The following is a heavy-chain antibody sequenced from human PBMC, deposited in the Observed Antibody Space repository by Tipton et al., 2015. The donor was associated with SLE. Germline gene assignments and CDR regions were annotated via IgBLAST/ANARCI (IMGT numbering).Heavy chain of an antibody. J-gene: IGHJ6*02. D-gene: IGHD6-6*01. CDR2: FYSSGVT. CDR3: ARHWGAARSPWFYFYGFDV. CDR1: GGSFSGYY. Sequence: TLSLTCAVYGGSFSGYYCSWIRQPPGKGLEWIGYFYSSGVTNYNPSLKSRVTISLDTSTEQFSLKLTSVTAADTALYFCARHWGAARSPWFYFYGFDVWGQGTTVTVAS. V-gene: IGHV4-59*08.